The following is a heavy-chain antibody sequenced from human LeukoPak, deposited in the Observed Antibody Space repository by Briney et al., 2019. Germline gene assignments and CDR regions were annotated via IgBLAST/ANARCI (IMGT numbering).Heavy chain of an antibody. Sequence: SVKVSCKASGGTFSSYAISWVRQAPGQGLEWMGGIIPIFGTANYAQEFQGRVTITTDESTSTAYMELSSLRSEDTAVYYCARDLDDSSNFDYWGQGTLVTVSS. J-gene: IGHJ4*02. V-gene: IGHV1-69*05. CDR3: ARDLDDSSNFDY. D-gene: IGHD3-22*01. CDR1: GGTFSSYA. CDR2: IIPIFGTA.